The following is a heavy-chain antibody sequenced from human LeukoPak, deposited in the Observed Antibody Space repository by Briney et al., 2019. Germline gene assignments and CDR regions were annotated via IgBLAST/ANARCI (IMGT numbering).Heavy chain of an antibody. V-gene: IGHV3-21*01. J-gene: IGHJ3*02. CDR3: ARDMPSLRGAFDI. CDR1: GFTFSSYS. D-gene: IGHD2-2*01. Sequence: GGSLRLSCAASGFTFSSYSMNWVCQAPGKGLEWVSSISSSSSYIYYADSVKGRFTISRDNAKNSLYLQMNSLRAEDTAVYYCARDMPSLRGAFDIWGQGTMVTVSS. CDR2: ISSSSSYI.